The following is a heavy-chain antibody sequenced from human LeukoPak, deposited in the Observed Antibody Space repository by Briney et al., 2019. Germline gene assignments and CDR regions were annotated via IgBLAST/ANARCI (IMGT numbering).Heavy chain of an antibody. V-gene: IGHV1-18*01. CDR1: GYAFSTFG. D-gene: IGHD1-1*01. Sequence: GASVKVSCTASGYAFSTFGISWVRQAPGQGLEWVGWISAYNGNTHYPQKLQGRVTMTTDTSTNTAYMELTSLRSDDTAVYYCARTTFLGSTYFQHWGQGTLVTVSS. CDR2: ISAYNGNT. CDR3: ARTTFLGSTYFQH. J-gene: IGHJ1*01.